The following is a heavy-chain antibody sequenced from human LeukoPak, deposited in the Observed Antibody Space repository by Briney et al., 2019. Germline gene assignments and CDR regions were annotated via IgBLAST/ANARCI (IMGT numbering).Heavy chain of an antibody. V-gene: IGHV3-23*01. CDR2: ISGSGRST. CDR1: GFTFSSYA. CDR3: AKHLWFGESKDYFDY. J-gene: IGHJ4*02. D-gene: IGHD3-10*01. Sequence: GGSLRLSRAASGFTFSSYAMSWVRQAPGKGLEWVSAISGSGRSTYYADSVKGRFTISRDNSKNTLYLQMNSLRAEDTAIYYCAKHLWFGESKDYFDYWGQGTLVTVSS.